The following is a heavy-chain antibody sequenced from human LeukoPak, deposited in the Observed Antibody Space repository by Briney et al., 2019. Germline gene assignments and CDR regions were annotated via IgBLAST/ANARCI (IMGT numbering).Heavy chain of an antibody. CDR1: GGSFSGYY. CDR2: INHSGST. V-gene: IGHV4-34*01. CDR3: ARGGHSSSWYGPRQNWFDP. Sequence: SETLSLTCAVYGGSFSGYYWSWIRQPPGKGLEWIGEINHSGSTNYNPSLKSRVTISVDTSKNQFSLKLSSVTAADTAVYYCARGGHSSSWYGPRQNWFDPWGQGTLVTVSS. J-gene: IGHJ5*02. D-gene: IGHD6-13*01.